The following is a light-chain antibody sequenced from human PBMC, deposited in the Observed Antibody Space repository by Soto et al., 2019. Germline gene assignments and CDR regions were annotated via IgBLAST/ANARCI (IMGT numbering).Light chain of an antibody. CDR1: QSVNSN. V-gene: IGKV3-15*01. CDR3: QQDNNWPPT. Sequence: EIVMTQSPATLSVSPGERATLSCRASQSVNSNLAWYQQKPGQAPRLLIYGASTRATGIPARFSDSESGTEYNLTISSLQSEDFAVYYCQQDNNWPPTFGQGTKVEIK. CDR2: GAS. J-gene: IGKJ1*01.